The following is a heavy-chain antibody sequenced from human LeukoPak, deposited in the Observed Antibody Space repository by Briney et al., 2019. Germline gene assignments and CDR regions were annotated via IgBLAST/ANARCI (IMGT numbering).Heavy chain of an antibody. CDR1: GGTFSSYA. CDR2: IIPIFGTA. D-gene: IGHD6-13*01. Sequence: GASVKVSCTASGGTFSSYAISWVRQAPGQGLEWMGGIIPIFGTANYAQKFQGRVTITADESTSTAYMELSSLRSEDTAVYYCARAIAAAGTVFWFDPWGQGTLVTVSS. V-gene: IGHV1-69*13. CDR3: ARAIAAAGTVFWFDP. J-gene: IGHJ5*02.